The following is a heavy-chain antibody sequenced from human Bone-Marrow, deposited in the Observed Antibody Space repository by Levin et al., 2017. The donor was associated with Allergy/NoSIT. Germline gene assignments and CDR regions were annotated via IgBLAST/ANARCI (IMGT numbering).Heavy chain of an antibody. Sequence: PGGSLRLSCEGSGFTFSSFRMSWVRQTPGKGLVWVSLIISDGSDTNYADSVKGRFTISRDNATNPLSLQMDRLTAEDTAVYYCARGGGGLAVWGQGTTVTVSS. J-gene: IGHJ6*02. D-gene: IGHD3-10*01. V-gene: IGHV3-74*01. CDR2: IISDGSDT. CDR3: ARGGGGLAV. CDR1: GFTFSSFR.